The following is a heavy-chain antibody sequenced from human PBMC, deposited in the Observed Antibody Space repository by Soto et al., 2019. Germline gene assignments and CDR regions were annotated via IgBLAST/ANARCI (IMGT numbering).Heavy chain of an antibody. D-gene: IGHD3-22*01. Sequence: GESQKISCKGSGYSFTSYWISWVRQMPGKGLEWMGRIDPSDSYTNYSPSFQGHVTISADKSISTAYLQWSSLKASDTAMYYCAWLTYYYDSSGPGDYYGMDVWGQGATVTVSS. CDR2: IDPSDSYT. CDR1: GYSFTSYW. J-gene: IGHJ6*02. CDR3: AWLTYYYDSSGPGDYYGMDV. V-gene: IGHV5-10-1*01.